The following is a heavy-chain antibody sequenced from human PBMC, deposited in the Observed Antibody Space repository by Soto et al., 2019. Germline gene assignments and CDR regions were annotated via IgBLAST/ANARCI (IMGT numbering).Heavy chain of an antibody. Sequence: PGETLKISCKGSGYSFAGYWITWVRQKPGKGLEWMGRIDPSDSQTYYSPSFRGHVTISATKSITTVFLQWSSLRASDTAMYYCARQIYDSDTGPNFQYYFDSWGQGTPVTVSS. CDR2: IDPSDSQT. D-gene: IGHD3-22*01. CDR3: ARQIYDSDTGPNFQYYFDS. J-gene: IGHJ4*02. CDR1: GYSFAGYW. V-gene: IGHV5-10-1*01.